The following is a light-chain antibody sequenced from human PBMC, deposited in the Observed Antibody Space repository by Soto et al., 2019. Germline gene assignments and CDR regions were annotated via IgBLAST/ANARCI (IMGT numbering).Light chain of an antibody. V-gene: IGKV3D-15*01. CDR1: QSINSD. Sequence: IVLAQTPATLSVCIGKKNRLSCRASQSINSDVAWYQQKVGQTPRLLIHGASTRATGIAARFSGSGSGTEFTLTIIGLQAEDGARYCCQQYDYWLISSGG. CDR3: QQYDYWLIS. J-gene: IGKJ4*01. CDR2: GAS.